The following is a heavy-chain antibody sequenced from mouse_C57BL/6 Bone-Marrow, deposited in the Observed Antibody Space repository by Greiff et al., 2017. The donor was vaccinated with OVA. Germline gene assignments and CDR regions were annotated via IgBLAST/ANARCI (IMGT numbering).Heavy chain of an antibody. V-gene: IGHV1-26*01. CDR3: ARSIYYGRYAMDY. D-gene: IGHD2-1*01. J-gene: IGHJ4*01. CDR2: INPNNGGT. CDR1: GYTFTDYY. Sequence: VQLQQSGPELVKPGASVKISCKASGYTFTDYYMNWVKQSHGKSLEWIGDINPNNGGTSYNQKFKGKATLTVDKSSSTAYMELRSLTSEDSAVYYCARSIYYGRYAMDYWGQGTSVTVSS.